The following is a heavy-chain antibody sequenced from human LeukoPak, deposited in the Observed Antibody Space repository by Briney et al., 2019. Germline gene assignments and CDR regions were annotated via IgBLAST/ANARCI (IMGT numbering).Heavy chain of an antibody. D-gene: IGHD3-9*01. J-gene: IGHJ4*02. V-gene: IGHV4-59*01. CDR3: ARADLRYFDWLPLN. CDR1: GGSISSYY. Sequence: SEALSLTCTVSGGSISSYYWSWIRQPPGKGLEWIGYIYYSGSTNYNPSLKSRVTISVDTSKNQFSLKLSSVTAADTAVYYCARADLRYFDWLPLNCGQGTLVTVSS. CDR2: IYYSGST.